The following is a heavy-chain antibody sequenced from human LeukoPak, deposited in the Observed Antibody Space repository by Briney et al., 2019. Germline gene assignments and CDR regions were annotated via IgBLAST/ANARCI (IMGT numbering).Heavy chain of an antibody. V-gene: IGHV4-34*01. CDR1: GESFSGYY. CDR2: VNHGGTT. Sequence: SETLSLTCAVYGESFSGYYWSWIRQPPGRGLEWIGEVNHGGTTSYNPSLKSRVIISADTSKNQFSLKPNSVTAADTGVYYCARVVYGDSSKDFDYWGQGTLVTVSS. J-gene: IGHJ4*02. D-gene: IGHD4-17*01. CDR3: ARVVYGDSSKDFDY.